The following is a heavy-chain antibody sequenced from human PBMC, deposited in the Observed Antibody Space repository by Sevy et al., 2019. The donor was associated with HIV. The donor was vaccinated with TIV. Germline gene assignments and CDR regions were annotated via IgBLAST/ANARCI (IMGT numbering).Heavy chain of an antibody. CDR2: ISGRGSDT. CDR1: GFTINTYA. D-gene: IGHD3-22*01. J-gene: IGHJ3*02. V-gene: IGHV3-23*01. CDR3: AKDLIVVVGEAFDI. Sequence: GGSLRLSCAVSGFTINTYAMNWVRQAPGKGLEWVSAISGRGSDTYYAYSVKGRFTISRDNSKNTLYLQMNRLRAEDTAVYYCAKDLIVVVGEAFDIWGQGTMVTVSS.